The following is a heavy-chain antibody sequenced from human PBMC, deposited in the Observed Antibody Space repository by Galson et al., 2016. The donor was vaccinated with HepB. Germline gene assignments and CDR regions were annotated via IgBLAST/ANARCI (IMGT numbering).Heavy chain of an antibody. J-gene: IGHJ3*02. CDR1: SDTLSNYG. V-gene: IGHV1-18*01. CDR2: VNTYTGDA. Sequence: SVKVSCKASSDTLSNYGFSWVRQAPGQGLEWMGGVNTYTGDADYPQRFQDRVTMTTDTSTKTAYMELRSLRSDDTAVDYCASRGGYDAFDIWGQGTMITVSS. CDR3: ASRGGYDAFDI. D-gene: IGHD5-12*01.